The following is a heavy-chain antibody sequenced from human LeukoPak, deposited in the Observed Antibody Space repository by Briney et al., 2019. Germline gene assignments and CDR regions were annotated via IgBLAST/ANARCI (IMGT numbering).Heavy chain of an antibody. D-gene: IGHD1-1*01. CDR2: INPNSGAT. CDR1: GYTFTGYY. J-gene: IGHJ5*02. CDR3: ARTRTPTADWFDP. V-gene: IGHV1-2*02. Sequence: VASVKVSCRASGYTFTGYYMHWVRQAPGQGLEWMGWINPNSGATNYAQNFQGRVTMTRDTSISTAYMELSRLRSDDTAFYYCARTRTPTADWFDPWGQGTLVTVSS.